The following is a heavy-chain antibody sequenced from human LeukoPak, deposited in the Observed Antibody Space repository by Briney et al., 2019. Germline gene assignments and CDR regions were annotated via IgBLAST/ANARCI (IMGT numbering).Heavy chain of an antibody. CDR3: AREGLGIQLWLRVFDY. D-gene: IGHD5-18*01. V-gene: IGHV1-69*04. J-gene: IGHJ4*02. CDR1: GYTFTSYG. CDR2: IIPILGIA. Sequence: SVKVSCKASGYTFTSYGISWVRQAPGQGLEWMGRIIPILGIANYAQKFQGRVTITADKSTSTAYMELSSLRSEDTAVYYCAREGLGIQLWLRVFDYWGQGTLVTVSS.